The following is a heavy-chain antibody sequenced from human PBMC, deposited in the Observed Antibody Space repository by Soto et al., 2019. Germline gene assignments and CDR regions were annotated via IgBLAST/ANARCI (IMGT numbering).Heavy chain of an antibody. D-gene: IGHD1-1*01. Sequence: ASVKVSCKASGYTFTSYAMHWVLQAPGQRLEWMGWINAGNGNTKYSQKFQGRVTITRDTSASTAYMELSSLRSEDTAVYYCARVSRTPTTYHKWFAPWGQGPLVTLSS. J-gene: IGHJ5*02. CDR2: INAGNGNT. V-gene: IGHV1-3*01. CDR1: GYTFTSYA. CDR3: ARVSRTPTTYHKWFAP.